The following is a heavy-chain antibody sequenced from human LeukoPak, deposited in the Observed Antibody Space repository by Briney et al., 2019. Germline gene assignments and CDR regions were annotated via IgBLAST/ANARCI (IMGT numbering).Heavy chain of an antibody. V-gene: IGHV4-59*12. Sequence: SETLSLTCTVSGGSISSYYWSWIRQPPGKGLEWIGYIYYSGSTNYNPSLKSRVTISVDTSENQFSLKLSSVTAADTAVYYCARAKRGGFDPWGQGTLVTVSS. CDR3: ARAKRGGFDP. CDR2: IYYSGST. CDR1: GGSISSYY. J-gene: IGHJ5*02. D-gene: IGHD3-16*01.